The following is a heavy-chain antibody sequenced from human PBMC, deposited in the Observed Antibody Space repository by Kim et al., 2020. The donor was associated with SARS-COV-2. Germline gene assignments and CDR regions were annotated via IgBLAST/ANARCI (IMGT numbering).Heavy chain of an antibody. CDR2: IIPIFGTA. CDR3: ARSGYSSSWHRGYYGMDV. Sequence: SVKVSCKASGGTFSNYAITWVRQAPGQGLEWMGGIIPIFGTANYAQKFQGRVTITADESTSTAYMELSSLRSEDTAMYYCARSGYSSSWHRGYYGMDVWGQGTTVTVSS. J-gene: IGHJ6*02. V-gene: IGHV1-69*13. CDR1: GGTFSNYA. D-gene: IGHD6-13*01.